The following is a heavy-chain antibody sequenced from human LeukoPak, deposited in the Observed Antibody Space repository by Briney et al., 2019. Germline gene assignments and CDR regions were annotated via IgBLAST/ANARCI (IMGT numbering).Heavy chain of an antibody. D-gene: IGHD6-19*01. CDR2: IWYDGSDK. CDR3: ARERTSGWDAFDF. Sequence: QPGRSLRLSCAASGFTLSNYGMHWVRQAPGKGLEWVAVIWYDGSDKYYADSVKGRFTISRDNSKNTLYVQMNSLRVEDTAVYYCARERTSGWDAFDFWGQGTLVTVSS. V-gene: IGHV3-33*01. CDR1: GFTLSNYG. J-gene: IGHJ4*02.